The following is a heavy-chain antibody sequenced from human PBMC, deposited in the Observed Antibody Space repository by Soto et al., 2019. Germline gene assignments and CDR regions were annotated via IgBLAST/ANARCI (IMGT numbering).Heavy chain of an antibody. D-gene: IGHD6-19*01. V-gene: IGHV1-3*01. Sequence: QVQLVQSGAEVKKPGASVKVSCKASGYTFTSYAMHWVRQAPGQRLEWMGWINAGNGNTKYSQKFQGRVTITRDTSASTAYMELSSLRSEDTAVYYCARDLVAVAGTSAYYYYYMDVWGKGTTVTVSS. CDR2: INAGNGNT. J-gene: IGHJ6*03. CDR3: ARDLVAVAGTSAYYYYYMDV. CDR1: GYTFTSYA.